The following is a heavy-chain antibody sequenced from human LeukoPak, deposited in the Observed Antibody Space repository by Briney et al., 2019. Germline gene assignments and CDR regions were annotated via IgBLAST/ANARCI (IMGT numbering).Heavy chain of an antibody. D-gene: IGHD6-19*01. CDR3: ARPLGIAVAGVYDAFDI. CDR2: INHSGGT. Sequence: SETLSLTCTVSGGSISSYYWSWIRQPPGKGLEWIGEINHSGGTNYNPSLKSRVTISVDTSKNQFSLKLSSVTAADTAVYYCARPLGIAVAGVYDAFDIWGQGTMVTVSS. CDR1: GGSISSYY. V-gene: IGHV4-34*01. J-gene: IGHJ3*02.